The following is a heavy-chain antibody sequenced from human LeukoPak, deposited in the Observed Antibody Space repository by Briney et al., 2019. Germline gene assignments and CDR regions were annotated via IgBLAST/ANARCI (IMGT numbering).Heavy chain of an antibody. Sequence: QPGGSLRLSCAASGFTFSSYEMNWVRQAPGKGLEWVSYISSSGSTIYYADSVKGRFTISRDNAKNSLYLQMDSQRAEDTAVYYCAREREGSSGYFDYWGQGTLVTVSS. V-gene: IGHV3-48*03. CDR2: ISSSGSTI. CDR3: AREREGSSGYFDY. CDR1: GFTFSSYE. J-gene: IGHJ4*02. D-gene: IGHD3-22*01.